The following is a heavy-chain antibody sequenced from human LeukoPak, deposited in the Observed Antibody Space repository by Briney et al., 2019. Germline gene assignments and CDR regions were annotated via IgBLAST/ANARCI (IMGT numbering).Heavy chain of an antibody. CDR3: VHRLGVGGVDDWFDP. D-gene: IGHD3-16*01. V-gene: IGHV2-5*02. CDR2: FYCDDEK. Sequence: SGPTLLKPTQTRTLPCTLSGLSLTSSGVGGAWIRQPPGKALERLVVFYCDDEKRYSPSLRNRLAVTEDASKNQVVLTSTNMDPVDTGTYYCVHRLGVGGVDDWFDPSGQGTQVTVPS. J-gene: IGHJ5*02. CDR1: GLSLTSSGVG.